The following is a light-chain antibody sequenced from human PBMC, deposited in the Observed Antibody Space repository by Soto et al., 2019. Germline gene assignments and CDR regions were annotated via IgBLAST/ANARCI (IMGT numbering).Light chain of an antibody. V-gene: IGLV1-47*02. CDR1: SSNIGGTNY. CDR2: NN. J-gene: IGLJ2*01. CDR3: AAWDDSLSVSYVV. Sequence: QSVLTQPPSASGTPGQRVFISCSGSSSNIGGTNYAYWYQQLPGTAPKLISYNNLRPSGVPARFSGSKSGTSASLAISGLRSEDEANYFCAAWDDSLSVSYVVFGGGTKLTVL.